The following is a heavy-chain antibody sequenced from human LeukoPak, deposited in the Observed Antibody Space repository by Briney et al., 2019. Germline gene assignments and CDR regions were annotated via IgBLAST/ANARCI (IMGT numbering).Heavy chain of an antibody. J-gene: IGHJ6*03. CDR3: ATGIVGASAGGGYYYMDV. CDR1: GYTLTELS. D-gene: IGHD1-26*01. CDR2: FDPEDGET. V-gene: IGHV1-24*01. Sequence: ASVKVSCKVSGYTLTELSMHWVRQAPGKGLEWMGGFDPEDGETIYAQKFQGRVTMTEDTSTDTAYMELSSLRSEDTAVYYCATGIVGASAGGGYYYMDVWGKGTTVTVSS.